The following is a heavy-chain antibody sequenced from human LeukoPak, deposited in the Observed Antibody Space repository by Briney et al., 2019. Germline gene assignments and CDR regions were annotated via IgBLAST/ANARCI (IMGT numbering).Heavy chain of an antibody. Sequence: SETLSLTCAVSGGSISGRYWSWIRQPPGKGLEWIANWRYDGSPNYTPSLESRATISLDTSKNQFSLRLTSVAAADTAVYYCVVTQKWLAFDYWGQGILVTVSS. CDR2: WRYDGSP. CDR1: GGSISGRY. V-gene: IGHV4-59*08. D-gene: IGHD6-19*01. CDR3: VVTQKWLAFDY. J-gene: IGHJ4*02.